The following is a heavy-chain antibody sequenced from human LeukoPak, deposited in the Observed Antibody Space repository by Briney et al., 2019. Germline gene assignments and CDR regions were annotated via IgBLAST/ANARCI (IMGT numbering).Heavy chain of an antibody. Sequence: GGSLRLSCAASGFTFSSYAMSWVRQAPGKGLEWVSAISGSGGSTYYADSVKGRFTISRDNPKNTLYLQMNSLRAEDTAVYYCARDRGFNSRCFDPWGQGTLVTVSS. CDR2: ISGSGGST. CDR1: GFTFSSYA. J-gene: IGHJ5*02. V-gene: IGHV3-23*01. D-gene: IGHD1-20*01. CDR3: ARDRGFNSRCFDP.